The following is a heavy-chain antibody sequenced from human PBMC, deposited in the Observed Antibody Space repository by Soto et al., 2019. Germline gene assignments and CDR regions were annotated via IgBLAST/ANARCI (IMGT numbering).Heavy chain of an antibody. CDR3: VSDRGYGHASVPYS. D-gene: IGHD5-18*01. J-gene: IGHJ4*02. V-gene: IGHV3-30*03. Sequence: QAQLVESGGGVVQPGRSLRLSCAASGFAFSSYGMHWVRQAPGTGLEWVAVISYDGSLQHYADSVKGRFTISRDNSKSMVLLQMSSQRAEDTAVYYCVSDRGYGHASVPYSWGQGTLVSVSS. CDR1: GFAFSSYG. CDR2: ISYDGSLQ.